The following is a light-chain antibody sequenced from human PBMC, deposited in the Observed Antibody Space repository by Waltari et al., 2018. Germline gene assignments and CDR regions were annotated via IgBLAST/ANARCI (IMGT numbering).Light chain of an antibody. J-gene: IGKJ3*01. V-gene: IGKV1-5*03. CDR2: KAS. Sequence: DIQMTQSPSTLSASVGDSVTITCRASQSISSWLAWYQQKPGKAPKLLIYKASSLESGVPSRFSGSGSGTEFTLTISSLQPDDFATYYCQQYNSNLFTFGPGTKVDIK. CDR3: QQYNSNLFT. CDR1: QSISSW.